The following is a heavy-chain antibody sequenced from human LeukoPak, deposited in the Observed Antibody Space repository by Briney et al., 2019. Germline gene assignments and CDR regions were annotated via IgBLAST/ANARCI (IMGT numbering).Heavy chain of an antibody. CDR3: ARDGGAWSYGPANWFDP. V-gene: IGHV1-2*02. Sequence: ASVKVSCKASGYTFTGYYMHWVRQAPGQGREWMGWINPNSGGTNYAQKFQGRVTMTRDTSISTAYMELSRLRSDDTAVYYCARDGGAWSYGPANWFDPWGQGTLVTVSS. CDR1: GYTFTGYY. CDR2: INPNSGGT. D-gene: IGHD5-18*01. J-gene: IGHJ5*02.